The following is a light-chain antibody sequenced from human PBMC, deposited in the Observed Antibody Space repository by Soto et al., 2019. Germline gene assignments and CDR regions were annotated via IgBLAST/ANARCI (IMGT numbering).Light chain of an antibody. CDR3: QQYGSSPTWT. J-gene: IGKJ1*01. CDR1: QSISSNK. V-gene: IGKV3-20*01. Sequence: EVVMTQSPATLSVSPGESATLSCRASQSISSNKLAWYQQKPGQAPRLLIYGASSRATGIPDRFSGSGSGTDFTLTISRLEPEDFAVYYCQQYGSSPTWTFGQGTKVDIK. CDR2: GAS.